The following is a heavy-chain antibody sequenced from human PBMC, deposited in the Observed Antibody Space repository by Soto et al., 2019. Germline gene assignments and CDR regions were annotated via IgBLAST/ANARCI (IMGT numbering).Heavy chain of an antibody. J-gene: IGHJ4*02. D-gene: IGHD5-12*01. CDR1: GGSISSSTYY. CDR3: APVGIGTTTVDY. Sequence: QLQLRESDPGLVQPSETLSLTCLVSGGSISSSTYYWGWIRQPPGKGLEWIGSIYYSGATYYNPSLRSRITISMDRSKNHFSLKLTSVTAADTAIYYCAPVGIGTTTVDYWGQGTLVTVSS. V-gene: IGHV4-39*02. CDR2: IYYSGAT.